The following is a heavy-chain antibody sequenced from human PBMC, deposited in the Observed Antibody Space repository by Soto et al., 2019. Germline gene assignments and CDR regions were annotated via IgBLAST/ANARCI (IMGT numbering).Heavy chain of an antibody. Sequence: QVQLVESGGGVVQPGRSLRLSCAASGFTFSSYGMHWVRQAPGKGLEWVAVISYDGSNKYYADSVKGRFTISRDNSKNTLYLQMNSVRAEDTAVYYCAKDIVGGGGYYYYYGMDVWGQGPTVTVSS. CDR2: ISYDGSNK. CDR1: GFTFSSYG. V-gene: IGHV3-30*18. J-gene: IGHJ6*02. D-gene: IGHD3-3*01. CDR3: AKDIVGGGGYYYYYGMDV.